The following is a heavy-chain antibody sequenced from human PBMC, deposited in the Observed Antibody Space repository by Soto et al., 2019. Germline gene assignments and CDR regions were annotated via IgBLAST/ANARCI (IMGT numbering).Heavy chain of an antibody. D-gene: IGHD3-3*01. V-gene: IGHV3-74*01. J-gene: IGHJ6*03. CDR3: AAEGGRVTNSGVVITANHRGG. CDR2: LDTEGGST. Sequence: EVQLVESGGALVQPGGSLRLSCAASGFTFRTYWMYWVRQAPGKGLVWVSRLDTEGGSTIYADSVKGRFTISRDNARNTLNLQLEILRGEDKAGYYCAAEGGRVTNSGVVITANHRGGWGKGNRVTVSS. CDR1: GFTFRTYW.